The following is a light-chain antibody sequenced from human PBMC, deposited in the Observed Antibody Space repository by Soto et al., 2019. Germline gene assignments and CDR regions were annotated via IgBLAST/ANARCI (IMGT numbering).Light chain of an antibody. CDR1: QSVRNSL. V-gene: IGKV3-20*01. CDR3: HQYDTIVQT. J-gene: IGKJ1*01. CDR2: DAS. Sequence: IVLTQSPGTLSLSPGERATLSCRASQSVRNSLLAWYPQTPGQPPRLLIYDASTRATATPERFSGSGSGTDFTLTISRLEPEDFAVYYCHQYDTIVQTFGQGTKVDIK.